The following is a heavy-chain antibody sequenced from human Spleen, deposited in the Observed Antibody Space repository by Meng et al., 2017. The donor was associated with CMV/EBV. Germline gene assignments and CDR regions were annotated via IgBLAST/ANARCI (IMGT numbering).Heavy chain of an antibody. D-gene: IGHD5-24*01. CDR3: ATEREYYYGMDV. CDR1: GGSITSTTNY. V-gene: IGHV4-39*07. J-gene: IGHJ6*02. Sequence: GSLRLSCTVSGGSITSTTNYWDWIRQPPGKWLEWIGSIYYSGSTYYNPSLKSRVTISVDTSKNQFSLKVNSVTAADTAVYYCATEREYYYGMDVWGQGTTVTVSS. CDR2: IYYSGST.